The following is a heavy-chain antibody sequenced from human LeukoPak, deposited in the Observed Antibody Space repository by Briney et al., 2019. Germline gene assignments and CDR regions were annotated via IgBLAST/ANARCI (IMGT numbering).Heavy chain of an antibody. CDR2: IYYSGIT. D-gene: IGHD2-15*01. J-gene: IGHJ4*02. V-gene: IGHV4-59*11. CDR1: GGSIRSHY. Sequence: SETLSLTCSVSGGSIRSHYWNWIRQPPGKGLEWIGYIYYSGITNYNPSLKSRVTISSDTSKNQVSLKLRSVTAADSAVYYCARGSGRSDHWGQGTLVTVSS. CDR3: ARGSGRSDH.